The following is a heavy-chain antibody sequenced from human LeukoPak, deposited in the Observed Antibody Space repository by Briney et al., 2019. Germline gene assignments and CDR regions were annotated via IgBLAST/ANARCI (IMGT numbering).Heavy chain of an antibody. CDR3: TTRTRYCGGDCYPFDY. CDR1: GFTFTNAW. V-gene: IGHV3-15*01. J-gene: IGHJ4*02. Sequence: GGSLRLSCAASGFTFTNAWMSWSRPAPGEGAERGCRIKSKTDGETKDYAAPVKGRFTMSRDDSKNTLYMEMNSLKTEDTAVYYCTTRTRYCGGDCYPFDYWGQGTLVTVSS. D-gene: IGHD2-21*02. CDR2: IKSKTDGETK.